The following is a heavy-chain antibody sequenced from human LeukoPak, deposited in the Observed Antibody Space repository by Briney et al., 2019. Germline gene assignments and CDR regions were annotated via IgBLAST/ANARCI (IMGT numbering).Heavy chain of an antibody. D-gene: IGHD1-7*01. CDR1: GGSISSSSYF. V-gene: IGHV4-39*01. Sequence: PSETLSLTCTVSGGSISSSSYFWGWIRQPPGKGLEWIGSIYYNGGTYYNPPLKSRITISVDTSENHFSLKLSSVTAAGTAVYYCARQGVNYYFDYWGQGTLVTVSS. J-gene: IGHJ4*02. CDR2: IYYNGGT. CDR3: ARQGVNYYFDY.